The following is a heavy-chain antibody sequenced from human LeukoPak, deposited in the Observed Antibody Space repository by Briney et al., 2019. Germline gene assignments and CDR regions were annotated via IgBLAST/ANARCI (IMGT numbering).Heavy chain of an antibody. Sequence: PGGSLRLSCAAPGFTVSSNYMSWVRQAPGKGLEWVSVIYSGGSTYYADSVKGRFTISRDNSKNTLYLQMNSLRAEDTAVYYCARLPSVYYYYGMDVWGQGTTVTVSS. J-gene: IGHJ6*02. V-gene: IGHV3-66*04. CDR3: ARLPSVYYYYGMDV. CDR2: IYSGGST. CDR1: GFTVSSNY.